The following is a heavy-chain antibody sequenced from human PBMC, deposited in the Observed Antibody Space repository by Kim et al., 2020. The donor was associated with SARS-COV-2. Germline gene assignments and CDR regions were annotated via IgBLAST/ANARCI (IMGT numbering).Heavy chain of an antibody. Sequence: GGSLRLSCAASGFTFSNYWMSWVRQAPGKGLEWVAHIKPDGSEKDYGDSVKGRFTISRDNAKNSLCLQMNTLEAEDTAVYYCANAGRWGQGTLVTVSS. CDR3: ANAGR. V-gene: IGHV3-7*01. J-gene: IGHJ4*02. CDR1: GFTFSNYW. CDR2: IKPDGSEK.